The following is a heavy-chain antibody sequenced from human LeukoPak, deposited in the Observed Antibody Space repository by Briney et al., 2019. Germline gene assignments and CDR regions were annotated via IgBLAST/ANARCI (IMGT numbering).Heavy chain of an antibody. CDR1: GGTFISYT. D-gene: IGHD4-11*01. Sequence: ASXXVXCKASGGTFISYTISWVRQAPGQGLEWMGRIIPILGIANYAQKFQGRVTITADKSTSTAYMELSSLRSEDTAVYYCARASSMVTTRGRGYYYMDVWGKGTTVTVSS. V-gene: IGHV1-69*02. CDR3: ARASSMVTTRGRGYYYMDV. J-gene: IGHJ6*03. CDR2: IIPILGIA.